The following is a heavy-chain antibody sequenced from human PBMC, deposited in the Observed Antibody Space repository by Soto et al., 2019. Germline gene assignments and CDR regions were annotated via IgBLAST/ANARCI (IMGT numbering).Heavy chain of an antibody. CDR2: IVVGSGAT. V-gene: IGHV1-58*01. CDR3: AAPPNRDAYNYDY. CDR1: GLPFSASA. J-gene: IGHJ4*02. D-gene: IGHD5-12*01. Sequence: ASVKVSCKASGLPFSASAVQWVRQARGQRLEWIGWIVVGSGATKYAPKFQERVTTTREMSTSTAYMELSSLRSEDTAVYYCAAPPNRDAYNYDYWGQGTLVTVSS.